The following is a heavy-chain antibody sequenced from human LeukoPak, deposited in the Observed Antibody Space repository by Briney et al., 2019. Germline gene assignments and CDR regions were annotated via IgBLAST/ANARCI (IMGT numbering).Heavy chain of an antibody. CDR3: AKDLHYDFWSGYYD. Sequence: GGSLRLSCAASGFTFSSYAMSWVRQAPGKGLEWVSGISGSGGSTYYADSVKGRFTISRDTSKNTLYLQMNSLRAEDTAVYYCAKDLHYDFWSGYYDWGQGTLVTVSS. J-gene: IGHJ4*02. V-gene: IGHV3-23*01. CDR2: ISGSGGST. CDR1: GFTFSSYA. D-gene: IGHD3-3*01.